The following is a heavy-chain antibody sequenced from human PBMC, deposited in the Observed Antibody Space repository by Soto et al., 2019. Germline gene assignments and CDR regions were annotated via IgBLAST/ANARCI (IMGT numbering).Heavy chain of an antibody. J-gene: IGHJ3*02. V-gene: IGHV1-69*01. CDR1: GGTFSSYA. D-gene: IGHD3-3*01. CDR3: ARSGYYDFWSGKVAFDI. CDR2: IIPIFGTA. Sequence: QVQLVQSGAEVKKPGPSVKVSCKASGGTFSSYAISWVRQAPGQGLEWMGGIIPIFGTANYAQKFQGRVTITADESTSTAYMELSSLRSEDTAVYYCARSGYYDFWSGKVAFDIWGQGTMVTVSS.